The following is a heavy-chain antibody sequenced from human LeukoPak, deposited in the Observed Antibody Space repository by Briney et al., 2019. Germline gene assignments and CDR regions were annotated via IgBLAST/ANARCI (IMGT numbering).Heavy chain of an antibody. D-gene: IGHD6-13*01. V-gene: IGHV3-11*03. Sequence: GRSLRLSCAASGFTFSDYYMTWLRQAPGKGLEWVSYISTSSTYTNYADSVKGRFTISRDNARNSLYLQMNSLRAEDSAVYYCAKQSIASGSWDYWGQGTLLTVSS. CDR2: ISTSSTYT. CDR3: AKQSIASGSWDY. J-gene: IGHJ4*02. CDR1: GFTFSDYY.